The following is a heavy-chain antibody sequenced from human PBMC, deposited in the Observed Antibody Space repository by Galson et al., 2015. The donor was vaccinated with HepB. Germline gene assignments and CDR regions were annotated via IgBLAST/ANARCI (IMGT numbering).Heavy chain of an antibody. V-gene: IGHV2-70*01. CDR1: GFSLSTSGMC. D-gene: IGHD6-13*01. J-gene: IGHJ3*02. Sequence: PALVKPTQTLTLTCTFSGFSLSTSGMCVSWIRQPPGKALEWLALIDWDDDKYYSTSLKTRLTISKDTSKNQVVLTMTNMDPVDTATYYCARTSRAYSSNSEFSAFDIWGQGTMVTVSS. CDR3: ARTSRAYSSNSEFSAFDI. CDR2: IDWDDDK.